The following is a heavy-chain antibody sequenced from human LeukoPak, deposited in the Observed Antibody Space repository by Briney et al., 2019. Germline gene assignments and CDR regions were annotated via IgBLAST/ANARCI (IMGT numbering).Heavy chain of an antibody. CDR1: GGSISSYY. J-gene: IGHJ4*02. CDR3: ARGSSSWYRY. D-gene: IGHD6-13*01. Sequence: SETLSLTCTVSGGSISSYYWSWIRQPPGKGLEWIGYIYYSGSTNYNPSLKSRVTISVDTSKNQFSLKLSSVTAADTAVYYCARGSSSWYRYWGQGTLVTVSS. V-gene: IGHV4-59*01. CDR2: IYYSGST.